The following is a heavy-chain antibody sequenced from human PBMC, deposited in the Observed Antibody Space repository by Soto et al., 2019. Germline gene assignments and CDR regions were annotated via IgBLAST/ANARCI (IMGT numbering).Heavy chain of an antibody. J-gene: IGHJ5*02. D-gene: IGHD3-3*01. CDR2: IYHSGST. V-gene: IGHV4-30-2*01. Sequence: SETLSLTCAVSGGSISSGGYSWSWIRQPPGKGLEWIGYIYHSGSTYYNPSLKSRVTISVDRSKNQFSLKMSSVTAADTAVYYCARVAGDFWSGYYIWFEPWGQGNLVTVS. CDR1: GGSISSGGYS. CDR3: ARVAGDFWSGYYIWFEP.